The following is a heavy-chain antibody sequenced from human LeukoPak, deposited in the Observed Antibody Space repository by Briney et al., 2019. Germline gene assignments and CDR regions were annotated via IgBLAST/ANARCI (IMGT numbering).Heavy chain of an antibody. CDR2: ISYNGGST. V-gene: IGHV3-23*01. CDR1: AFTFSISG. Sequence: GGSLRLSCAASAFTFSISGMSWVRHAPGKGVEWVSTISYNGGSTYYADSVKVRFTISRDNYKNTLYLQMNSLRAEDTAIYYCAKDAYYNIWGQGSLVTVSS. D-gene: IGHD3-22*01. J-gene: IGHJ1*01. CDR3: AKDAYYNI.